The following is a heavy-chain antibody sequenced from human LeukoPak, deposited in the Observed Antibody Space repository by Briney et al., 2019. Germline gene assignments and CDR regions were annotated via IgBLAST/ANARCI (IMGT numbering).Heavy chain of an antibody. Sequence: PGGSLRLSCAASGFTFSAYWVHWVRQAPGKGLEWVSAISGGGGSTYYAYYTDSVKGRFTISRDNSKNTLYLQMNSLRAEDTAVYFCAKFNDILTGYFDYWGQGTLVTVSS. CDR3: AKFNDILTGYFDY. V-gene: IGHV3-23*01. CDR1: GFTFSAYW. J-gene: IGHJ4*02. CDR2: ISGGGGST. D-gene: IGHD3-9*01.